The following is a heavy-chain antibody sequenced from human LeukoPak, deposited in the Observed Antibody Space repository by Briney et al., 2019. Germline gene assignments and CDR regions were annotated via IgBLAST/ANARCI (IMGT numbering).Heavy chain of an antibody. V-gene: IGHV3-15*01. Sequence: GGSLTLSCAASGFTFSNAWMSWVRQAPGKGLEWVGRIKSKTDGGTIDNAAPVKGRFTISRDNSKNTLYLQMNSLRAEDTAVYYCARDLKRGILLWFGELLYPPSYGMDVWGQGTTVTVSS. J-gene: IGHJ6*02. CDR1: GFTFSNAW. D-gene: IGHD3-10*01. CDR3: ARDLKRGILLWFGELLYPPSYGMDV. CDR2: IKSKTDGGTI.